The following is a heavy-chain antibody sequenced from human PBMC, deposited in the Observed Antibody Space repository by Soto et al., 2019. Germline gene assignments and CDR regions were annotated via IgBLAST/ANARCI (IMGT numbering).Heavy chain of an antibody. CDR2: IWYDGSNK. CDR3: AREVRFGVGFFDY. CDR1: GFTFSSYG. D-gene: IGHD3-10*01. Sequence: QVQLVESGGGVVQPGRSLRLSCATSGFTFSSYGMHRVRQAPGKGLEWVAAIWYDGSNKYYADSVKGRFTISRDNSKNTLYLQMNSLRAEDTAVYYCAREVRFGVGFFDYWGQGTLVTVSS. J-gene: IGHJ4*02. V-gene: IGHV3-33*01.